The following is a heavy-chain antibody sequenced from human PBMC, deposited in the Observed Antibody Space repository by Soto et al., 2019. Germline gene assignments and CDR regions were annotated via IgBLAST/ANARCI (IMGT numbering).Heavy chain of an antibody. CDR3: ANPPFGSTFGGVIVTHTNDY. J-gene: IGHJ4*03. V-gene: IGHV3-23*01. CDR1: GFTFSSYA. D-gene: IGHD3-16*02. CDR2: ISGSGGST. Sequence: GGSLRLSCAASGFTFSSYAMSWVRQAPGKGLEWVSAISGSGGSTYYADSVKGRFTISRDNSKNTLYLQMNSLRAEDTAVYYCANPPFGSTFGGVIVTHTNDYWGQGTMVTVSS.